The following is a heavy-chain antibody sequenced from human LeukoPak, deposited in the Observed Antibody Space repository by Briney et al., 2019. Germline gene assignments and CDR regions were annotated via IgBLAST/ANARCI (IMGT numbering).Heavy chain of an antibody. CDR2: IWYDGSNK. Sequence: GGSLRLSCAASGFTFSSYGMHWVRQAPGKGLEWVAVIWYDGSNKYYADSVKGRFTISRDNSKNTLYLQMNSLRAEDTAVYYCAREGSEQQTGEYFDYWGQGTLVTVSS. CDR1: GFTFSSYG. J-gene: IGHJ4*02. V-gene: IGHV3-33*01. D-gene: IGHD6-13*01. CDR3: AREGSEQQTGEYFDY.